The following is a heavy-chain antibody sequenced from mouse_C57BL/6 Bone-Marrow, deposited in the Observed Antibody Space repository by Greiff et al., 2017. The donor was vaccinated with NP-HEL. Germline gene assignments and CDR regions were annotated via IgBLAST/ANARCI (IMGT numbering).Heavy chain of an antibody. V-gene: IGHV5-9-1*02. CDR3: TRDRGYDYGFAY. CDR2: ISSGGDYI. Sequence: EVKLVESGEGLVKPGGSLKLSCAASGFTFSSYAMSWVRQTPEKRLEWVAYISSGGDYIYYADTLKGGFTISGDNARNTLYLQMSSLKSEDTAMYYCTRDRGYDYGFAYWGQGTLVTVSA. D-gene: IGHD2-4*01. J-gene: IGHJ3*01. CDR1: GFTFSSYA.